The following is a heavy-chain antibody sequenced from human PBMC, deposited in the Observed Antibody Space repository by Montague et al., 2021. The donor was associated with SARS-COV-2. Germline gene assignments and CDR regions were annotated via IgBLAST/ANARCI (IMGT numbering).Heavy chain of an antibody. Sequence: SETLSPTSTVSGGSVSSSGYYWGWIRQPPGKGLEWIGSIYFSGSSYYXPSLKSRVSISVDTSKNQFSLRLSSVTSADTAVYYCARHRRGGLMVAAPKWFDHWGQGTLVTVSS. J-gene: IGHJ5*02. V-gene: IGHV4-39*01. CDR3: ARHRRGGLMVAAPKWFDH. CDR2: IYFSGSS. CDR1: GGSVSSSGYY. D-gene: IGHD2-15*01.